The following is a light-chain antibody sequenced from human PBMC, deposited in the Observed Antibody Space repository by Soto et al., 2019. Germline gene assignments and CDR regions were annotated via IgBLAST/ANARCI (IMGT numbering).Light chain of an antibody. J-gene: IGLJ1*01. V-gene: IGLV2-14*01. CDR2: EVS. CDR3: SSYTSSSTLVV. Sequence: QCALTQPASVCGSPGQSITISCTGTSSDVGGYNYVSWYQHHPGKAPKLMIYEVSDRPSGVSNRFSGSKSGNTASLTISGLQAEDEADYYCSSYTSSSTLVVFGTGTKVTV. CDR1: SSDVGGYNY.